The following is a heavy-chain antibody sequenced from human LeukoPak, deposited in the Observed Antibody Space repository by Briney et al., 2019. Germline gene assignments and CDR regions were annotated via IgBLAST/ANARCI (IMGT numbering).Heavy chain of an antibody. CDR2: ISGSGGST. CDR3: AKDLVVVAAAPPADY. CDR1: GFTFSSYA. J-gene: IGHJ4*02. V-gene: IGHV3-23*01. D-gene: IGHD2-15*01. Sequence: GGSLRLSCAASGFTFSSYAMSWVRQAPGKGLEWVSAISGSGGSTYYADSVKGRFTISRDNSKNTLYLQMNSLRAEDTAVYYCAKDLVVVAAAPPADYWGQGTLSPSPQ.